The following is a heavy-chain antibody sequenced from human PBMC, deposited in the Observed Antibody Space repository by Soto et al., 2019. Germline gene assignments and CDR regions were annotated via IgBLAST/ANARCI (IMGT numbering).Heavy chain of an antibody. V-gene: IGHV4-39*01. CDR2: IYYSGST. J-gene: IGHJ5*02. CDR1: GGSISLGPYY. Sequence: QLQLQESGPGLVKPSETLSLTCTVSGGSISLGPYYWAWIRQPPGKGLEWIGTIYYSGSTYYNPSLKSRVTISVDTSKNQFSLKLSSVTAADTAVYYCARPGSPPPNRWFDPWGQGTLVTVSS. CDR3: ARPGSPPPNRWFDP.